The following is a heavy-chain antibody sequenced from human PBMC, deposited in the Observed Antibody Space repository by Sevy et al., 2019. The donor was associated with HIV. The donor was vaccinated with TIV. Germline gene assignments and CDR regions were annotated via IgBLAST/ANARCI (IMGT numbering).Heavy chain of an antibody. CDR3: ASDSGTYTYYFDY. D-gene: IGHD1-26*01. CDR1: GGSISSFY. Sequence: SETLSLTCTVSGGSISSFYWNWIRQSPGKGLEWIGYISYSGSTNYNPSLKSRVTISVDTSKNQFSLKLSSVTAADTAVYYCASDSGTYTYYFDYWGQGTPVTVSS. V-gene: IGHV4-59*01. CDR2: ISYSGST. J-gene: IGHJ4*02.